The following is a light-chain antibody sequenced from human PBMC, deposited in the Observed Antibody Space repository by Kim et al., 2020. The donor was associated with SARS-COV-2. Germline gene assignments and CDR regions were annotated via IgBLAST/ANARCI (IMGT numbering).Light chain of an antibody. CDR3: SSYTSSSTWV. CDR2: DVS. V-gene: IGLV2-14*03. Sequence: GQSITLSCTGTSSDVGGYNYVSWYQHHPGKAPKLMIYDVSKRPSGVSNRFSGSKSGNTASLTISGLQAEDAANYYCSSYTSSSTWVFGGGTKVTVL. J-gene: IGLJ3*02. CDR1: SSDVGGYNY.